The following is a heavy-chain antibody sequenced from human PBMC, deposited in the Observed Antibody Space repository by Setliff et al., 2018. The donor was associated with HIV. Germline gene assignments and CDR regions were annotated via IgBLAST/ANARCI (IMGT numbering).Heavy chain of an antibody. CDR1: GGSISSGGYY. CDR2: IYYSGGP. Sequence: SETLSLTCTVSGGSISSGGYYWSWIRQHPGKGLEWIGYIYYSGGPYYNPSLKSRVTISVDTSKNQFYRKLSSVTAADTAVYYCARVPTNPDFYYYYMDVWGKGTTVTVSS. V-gene: IGHV4-31*03. CDR3: ARVPTNPDFYYYYMDV. J-gene: IGHJ6*03.